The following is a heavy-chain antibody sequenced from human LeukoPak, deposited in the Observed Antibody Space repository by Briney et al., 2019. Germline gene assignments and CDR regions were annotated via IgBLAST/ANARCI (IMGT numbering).Heavy chain of an antibody. D-gene: IGHD3-22*01. Sequence: GGSLRLSCAASGFTFSSYAMSWVRQAPGKGLEWVSAISGSGGSTYYADSVKGRFTISRDNSKNTLYLQMNSLRAEDTAVYYCAKDPSYYYDSSGYYRNWGQGTLATVSS. CDR3: AKDPSYYYDSSGYYRN. CDR1: GFTFSSYA. J-gene: IGHJ4*02. CDR2: ISGSGGST. V-gene: IGHV3-23*01.